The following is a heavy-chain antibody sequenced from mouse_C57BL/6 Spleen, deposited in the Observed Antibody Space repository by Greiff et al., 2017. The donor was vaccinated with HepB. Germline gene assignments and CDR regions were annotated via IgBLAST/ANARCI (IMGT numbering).Heavy chain of an antibody. CDR1: GYAFSSSW. Sequence: VQLQQSGAELVKPGASVKISCKASGYAFSSSWMNWVKQRPGKGLEWIGRIYPGDGDTNYNGKFKGKATLTADKSSSTAYMQLSSLTSEDSAVYFCARDGYYVDYWGQGTTLTVSS. D-gene: IGHD2-3*01. V-gene: IGHV1-82*01. CDR2: IYPGDGDT. CDR3: ARDGYYVDY. J-gene: IGHJ2*01.